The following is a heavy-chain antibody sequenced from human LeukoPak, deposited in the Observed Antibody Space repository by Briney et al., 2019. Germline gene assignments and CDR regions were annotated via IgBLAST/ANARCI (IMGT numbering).Heavy chain of an antibody. CDR2: ISYDGSNK. CDR3: ARALRLRYCSGGSCDSVVAFDY. Sequence: GGSLRLSCVASGFTFSSYVMHWVRQAPGKGLEWVAVISYDGSNKYYADSAKGRFTISRDTSKNTLYLQMNSLRAEDTAVYYCARALRLRYCSGGSCDSVVAFDYRGQGTLVTVSS. CDR1: GFTFSSYV. J-gene: IGHJ4*02. D-gene: IGHD2-15*01. V-gene: IGHV3-30*04.